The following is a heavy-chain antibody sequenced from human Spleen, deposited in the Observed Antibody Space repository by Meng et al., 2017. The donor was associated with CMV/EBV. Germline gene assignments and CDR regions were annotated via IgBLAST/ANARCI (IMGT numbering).Heavy chain of an antibody. Sequence: GESLKISCAASGFTFSIYAMSWVRQAPGKGLEWVSGISGSGSSTYYADSVKGRFTISRDNSKNMLYLQMNSLRAEDTAVFYCAKDSSFDIWSGQKYGMDVWGEGTTVTVSS. CDR3: AKDSSFDIWSGQKYGMDV. J-gene: IGHJ6*04. D-gene: IGHD3-3*01. CDR1: GFTFSIYA. V-gene: IGHV3-23*01. CDR2: ISGSGSST.